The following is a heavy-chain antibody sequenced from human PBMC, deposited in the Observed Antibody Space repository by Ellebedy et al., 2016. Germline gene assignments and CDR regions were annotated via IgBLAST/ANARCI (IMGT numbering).Heavy chain of an antibody. CDR1: GGSITSPSFY. V-gene: IGHV4-39*07. D-gene: IGHD6-13*01. CDR2: IHSSGSP. J-gene: IGHJ4*02. CDR3: ARNAFSSSWYQFDY. Sequence: GSLRLSCSVSGGSITSPSFYWGWIRQPPGKGLEWIGAIHSSGSPHYNPSLRSRVTLSVDTSENQFSLKLNSMSAADTAVYYCARNAFSSSWYQFDYWGLGTLVTVSS.